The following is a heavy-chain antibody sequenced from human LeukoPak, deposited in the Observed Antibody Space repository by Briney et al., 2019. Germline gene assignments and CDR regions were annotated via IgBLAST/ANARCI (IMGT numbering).Heavy chain of an antibody. Sequence: GGSLRLSCAASGFTFSSYAMSWVRQAPGKGLEWVSAISGSGGSTYYADSVKGRFTISRDNSKNTLYLQMNSLRAEDTAVYHCANPVYSSSWYAWGYWGQGTLVTVSS. CDR3: ANPVYSSSWYAWGY. V-gene: IGHV3-23*01. CDR1: GFTFSSYA. D-gene: IGHD6-13*01. J-gene: IGHJ4*02. CDR2: ISGSGGST.